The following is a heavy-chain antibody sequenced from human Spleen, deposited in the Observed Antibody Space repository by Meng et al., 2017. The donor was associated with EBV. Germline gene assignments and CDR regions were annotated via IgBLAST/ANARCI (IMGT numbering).Heavy chain of an antibody. CDR2: INSDGSVI. J-gene: IGHJ4*02. D-gene: IGHD2-21*01. CDR1: GCTLSSYW. CDR3: AKDCFGDKDS. Sequence: EVQVMESGGGLVQPGGSWRLSCAASGCTLSSYWVHWVRQAPGKGLVWVSRINSDGSVITYADSVKGRFTISRDNAKNTVYPQMNNLRAEDTAVYYCAKDCFGDKDSWGQGTLVTVAS. V-gene: IGHV3-74*01.